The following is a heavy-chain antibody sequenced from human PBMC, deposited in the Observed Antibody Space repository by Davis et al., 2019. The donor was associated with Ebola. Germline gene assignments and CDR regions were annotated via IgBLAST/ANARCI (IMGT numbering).Heavy chain of an antibody. V-gene: IGHV1-18*01. CDR3: ARVGIAVAGTGWFDP. CDR1: GYTFTSYG. CDR2: NSAYNGNT. Sequence: ASVKVSCKASGYTFTSYGISWVRQAPRQGPEGMGWNSAYNGNTNYAQKLQGRVTITRDTSASTAYMELSSLRSEDTAVYYCARVGIAVAGTGWFDPWGQGTLVTVSS. J-gene: IGHJ5*02. D-gene: IGHD6-19*01.